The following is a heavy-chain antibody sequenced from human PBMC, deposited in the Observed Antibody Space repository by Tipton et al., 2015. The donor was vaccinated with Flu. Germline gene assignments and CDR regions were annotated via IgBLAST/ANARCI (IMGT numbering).Heavy chain of an antibody. CDR1: GFTFSSYA. Sequence: SGFTFSSYAMSWVRQAPGKGLEWVSTIRGSGGSTYYADSVKGRFTISRDNSKNTLYLQINSLRAEDTAVYYCAKDWNYDFWSGSNWFDPWGQGTLVTVSS. D-gene: IGHD3-3*01. V-gene: IGHV3-23*01. CDR2: IRGSGGST. J-gene: IGHJ5*02. CDR3: AKDWNYDFWSGSNWFDP.